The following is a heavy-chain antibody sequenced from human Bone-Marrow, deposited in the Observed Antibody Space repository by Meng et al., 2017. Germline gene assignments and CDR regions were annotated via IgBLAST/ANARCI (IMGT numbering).Heavy chain of an antibody. V-gene: IGHV6-1*01. J-gene: IGHJ5*02. CDR3: VYFWSGYFT. Sequence: QIQLQQSGPGLVKPSQTLSLTCAISGDSVSSNSAAWNWLRQSPSRGLEWLGRTYYRSKWYNDYAVSVKSRITINPDTSKNQFSLKLSSVIAADTAVYYCVYFWSGYFTSGQGTLVTVSS. D-gene: IGHD3-3*01. CDR1: GDSVSSNSAA. CDR2: TYYRSKWYN.